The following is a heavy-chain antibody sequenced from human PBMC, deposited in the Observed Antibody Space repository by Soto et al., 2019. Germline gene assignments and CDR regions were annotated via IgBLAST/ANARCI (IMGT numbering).Heavy chain of an antibody. V-gene: IGHV3-9*01. J-gene: IGHJ4*02. D-gene: IGHD3-3*01. CDR2: ISWNSDSI. CDR3: TKVGGLYDFWSGPLHFDL. CDR1: GFIFDDFA. Sequence: EAQLVESGGGLVQPGRSLRLSCVGSGFIFDDFAIHWVRQAPGKGLEWVSGISWNSDSIGYADPVKGRFTNSRDNAKNALYLQMIILRVEDTALYYCTKVGGLYDFWSGPLHFDLWGQGTLVTVSS.